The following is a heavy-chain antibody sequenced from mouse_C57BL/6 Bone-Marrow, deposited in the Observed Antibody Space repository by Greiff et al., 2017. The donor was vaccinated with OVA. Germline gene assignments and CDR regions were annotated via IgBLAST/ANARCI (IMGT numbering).Heavy chain of an antibody. D-gene: IGHD1-1*01. V-gene: IGHV6-3*01. CDR1: GFTFSNYW. J-gene: IGHJ1*03. Sequence: EVNVVESGGGLVQPGGSMKLSCVASGFTFSNYWMNWVRPSPEKGLEWVAQIRLKSDNYATHYAESVKGRFTISRDDSKSSVYLQMNNLRADDTGIYYCTGDYGSSHWYFDVWGTGTTVTVSS. CDR2: IRLKSDNYAT. CDR3: TGDYGSSHWYFDV.